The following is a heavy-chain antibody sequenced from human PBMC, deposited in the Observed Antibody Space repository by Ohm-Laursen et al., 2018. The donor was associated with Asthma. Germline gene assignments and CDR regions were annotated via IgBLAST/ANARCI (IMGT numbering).Heavy chain of an antibody. CDR2: ISAYNGNT. Sequence: SSVKISCKASGYTFTSYDINWVRQATGQGLEWMGWISAYNGNTNYAQKLQGRVTMTTDTSTSTAYMELRSLRSDDTAVYYCARDAYDYVWGSYRYTNNWFDPWGQGTLVTVSS. D-gene: IGHD3-16*02. J-gene: IGHJ5*02. V-gene: IGHV1-18*01. CDR3: ARDAYDYVWGSYRYTNNWFDP. CDR1: GYTFTSYD.